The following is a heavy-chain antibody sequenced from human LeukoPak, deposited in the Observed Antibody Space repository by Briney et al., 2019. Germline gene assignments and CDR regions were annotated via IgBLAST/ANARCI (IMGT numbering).Heavy chain of an antibody. J-gene: IGHJ3*01. CDR2: SKTRANNYAT. D-gene: IGHD4-17*01. CDR3: TRLGDYRGANAFDV. CDR1: GFTFSDSA. Sequence: QPGGSLKLSCAASGFTFSDSAIHWARQASGKGLEWIGRSKTRANNYATAYSASVKGRFTMSRDDSENTAYLQMNSLKTEDTAVYYCTRLGDYRGANAFDVWGQGTVVTVSS. V-gene: IGHV3-73*01.